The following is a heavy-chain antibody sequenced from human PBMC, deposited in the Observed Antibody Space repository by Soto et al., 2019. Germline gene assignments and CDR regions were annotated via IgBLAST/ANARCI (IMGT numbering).Heavy chain of an antibody. CDR3: ARARGAVAGNWFDP. Sequence: HVQLQESGPGLVKPSETLSLTCTVSGGSISSYYWSWIRQPPGKGLEWIGYIYYSGSTNYNPSLKSRATISVDTSKNQFSLKLSSVTAADTAVYYCARARGAVAGNWFDPWGQGTLVTVSS. CDR1: GGSISSYY. J-gene: IGHJ5*02. CDR2: IYYSGST. D-gene: IGHD6-19*01. V-gene: IGHV4-59*01.